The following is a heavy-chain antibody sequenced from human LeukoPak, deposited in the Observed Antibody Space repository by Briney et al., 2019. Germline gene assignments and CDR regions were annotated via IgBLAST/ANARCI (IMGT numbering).Heavy chain of an antibody. CDR1: GFTFSSYG. Sequence: GGSLRLSCAASGFTFSSYGMHWVRQAPGKGLEWVAVISYDGSNKYYADSVKGRFTISRDNSKNTLYLQMNSLRAEDTAVYYCWAITGTSGAFDIWGQGTMVTVSS. CDR2: ISYDGSNK. CDR3: WAITGTSGAFDI. J-gene: IGHJ3*02. D-gene: IGHD1-20*01. V-gene: IGHV3-30*03.